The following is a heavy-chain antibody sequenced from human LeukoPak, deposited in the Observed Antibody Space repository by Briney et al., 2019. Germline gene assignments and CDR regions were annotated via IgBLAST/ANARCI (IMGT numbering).Heavy chain of an antibody. V-gene: IGHV1-18*01. CDR1: GYTFTSYG. J-gene: IGHJ4*02. CDR2: INTYNGNT. D-gene: IGHD6-13*01. CDR3: TRTIAKQQLILN. Sequence: ASVKVSCKASGYTFTSYGISWVRQAPGQGLEWMGWINTYNGNTLYAQKLQGRVTITTDTSTSTAYMELKSLRSDDTAVYYCTRTIAKQQLILNWGQGSLDTVSS.